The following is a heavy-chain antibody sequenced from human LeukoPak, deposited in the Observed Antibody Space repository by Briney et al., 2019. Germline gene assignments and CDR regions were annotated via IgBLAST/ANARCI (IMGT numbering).Heavy chain of an antibody. CDR1: GFTFSSYA. D-gene: IGHD3-10*01. CDR2: ISGSGGST. Sequence: GGSLRLSCAASGFTFSSYAMSWVRQAPGKGLEWVSAISGSGGSTYYADSVKGRFTISRDNSKNTLYLQMNSLRAEDTAVYYCAKDRDVLLWFRDSPLFDYWGQGTLVTVSS. J-gene: IGHJ4*02. CDR3: AKDRDVLLWFRDSPLFDY. V-gene: IGHV3-23*01.